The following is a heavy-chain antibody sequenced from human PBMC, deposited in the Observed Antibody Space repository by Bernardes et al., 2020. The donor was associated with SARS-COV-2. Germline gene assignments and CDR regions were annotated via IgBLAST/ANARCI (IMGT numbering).Heavy chain of an antibody. J-gene: IGHJ6*02. V-gene: IGHV4-59*11. CDR3: ARTNALSDGWGGHQSYNGVDV. CDR2: MYYNWRK. CDR1: GGSMTTHY. D-gene: IGHD3-16*01. Sequence: SETLSLTCSVSGGSMTTHYWGWIRQPPGKGLEWIGYMYYNWRKSYNPSLKSRVTMSIDTSKNQFSLKLSSVSAADTAVYYCARTNALSDGWGGHQSYNGVDVWGQGTTVTVSS.